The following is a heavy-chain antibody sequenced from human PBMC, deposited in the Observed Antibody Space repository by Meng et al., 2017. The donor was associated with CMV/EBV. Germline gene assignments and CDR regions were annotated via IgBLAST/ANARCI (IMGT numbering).Heavy chain of an antibody. CDR2: INPNSGGT. CDR1: GYTFTGYY. Sequence: ASVKVSCKASGYTFTGYYMHWVRQAPGQGLEWMGWINPNSGGTNYAQKFQGRVTMTRDTSISTAYMELSRLRSDDTAVYYCARNGYSGSYLKADYWGQGTLVTVSS. V-gene: IGHV1-2*02. CDR3: ARNGYSGSYLKADY. D-gene: IGHD1-26*01. J-gene: IGHJ4*02.